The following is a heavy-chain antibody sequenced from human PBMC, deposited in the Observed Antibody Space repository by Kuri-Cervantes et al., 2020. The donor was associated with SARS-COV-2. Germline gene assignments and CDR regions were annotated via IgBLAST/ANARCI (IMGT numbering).Heavy chain of an antibody. D-gene: IGHD1-26*01. CDR3: ARVQNQIVPDY. Sequence: ASVKVSCKTSGYTFINHGISWVRQAPGQGLEWMGWISGYNGNTNYAQKLQGRVTMTTDTSTSTAYMELRSLRSDDTAVYYCARVQNQIVPDYWGQGTLVTVSS. J-gene: IGHJ4*02. V-gene: IGHV1-18*04. CDR1: GYTFINHG. CDR2: ISGYNGNT.